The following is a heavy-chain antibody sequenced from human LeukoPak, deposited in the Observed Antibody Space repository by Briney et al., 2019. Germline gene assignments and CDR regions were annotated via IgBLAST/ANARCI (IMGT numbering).Heavy chain of an antibody. CDR1: GYTFTGYY. D-gene: IGHD5-18*01. CDR3: ARTWIQLWFGWFDP. CDR2: INPNSGGT. Sequence: ASVKVSCKASGYTFTGYYMHWVRQAPGQGLEWMGWINPNSGGTNYAQKFQGRVTMTRDTSISTAYMELSRLRSDDTAVYYCARTWIQLWFGWFDPWGQGTLVTVSS. V-gene: IGHV1-2*02. J-gene: IGHJ5*02.